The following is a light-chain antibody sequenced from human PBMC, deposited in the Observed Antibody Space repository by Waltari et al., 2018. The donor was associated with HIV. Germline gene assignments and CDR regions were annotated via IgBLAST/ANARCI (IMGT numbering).Light chain of an antibody. CDR3: HVWENSIDEYV. CDR2: DDS. J-gene: IGLJ1*01. CDR1: NIESKK. V-gene: IGLV3-21*02. Sequence: SYVLTQPASVSVAPGQTANVTCGRDNIESKKVHCNQQKAGKAPILVLYDDSDRPSGIPERFSGVNFGNTATLTISRVEAGDEADYYCHVWENSIDEYVFGTGTKVTV.